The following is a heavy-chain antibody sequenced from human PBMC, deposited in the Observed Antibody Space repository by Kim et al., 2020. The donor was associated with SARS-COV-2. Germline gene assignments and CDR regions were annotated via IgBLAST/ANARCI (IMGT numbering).Heavy chain of an antibody. CDR3: VRDPAYGAFDF. Sequence: GGTLRLSCAASRFTFTNSWLSWVSQAPGKGLEFVADIKPGGTTPYYGASVKGRFTISRDDAPNSLSLQMDILRAEDTAVYYCVRDPAYGAFDFWGQGTLVTVSS. V-gene: IGHV3-7*01. D-gene: IGHD2-21*01. J-gene: IGHJ3*01. CDR1: RFTFTNSW. CDR2: IKPGGTTP.